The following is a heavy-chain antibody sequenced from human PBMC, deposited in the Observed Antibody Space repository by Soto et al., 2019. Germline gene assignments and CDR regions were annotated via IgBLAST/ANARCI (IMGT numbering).Heavy chain of an antibody. Sequence: ESGGGLVQPGGSLRLSCAPSGFTVSSNDMSWVRQAPGKGLEWVSVIYTGGGTYYADSVKGRFTISRDNSKNTLYLQMNSLRDEDTAVYYCVRSFFCSGGSCYSISSHWGQGTLVTVSS. CDR3: VRSFFCSGGSCYSISSH. D-gene: IGHD2-15*01. J-gene: IGHJ4*02. CDR1: GFTVSSND. CDR2: IYTGGGT. V-gene: IGHV3-66*01.